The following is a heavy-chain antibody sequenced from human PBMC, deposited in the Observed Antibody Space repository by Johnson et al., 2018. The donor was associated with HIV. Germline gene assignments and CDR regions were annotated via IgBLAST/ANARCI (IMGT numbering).Heavy chain of an antibody. Sequence: VQLVESGGGVVQPGGSLRLSCTSSGFTLVDYVVTWIRQAPGKGLEWVSFIRSEAYGGTAEYAASVKGRFTISRDDFKSIAYLHMDSLKREDTAMYYCASLNVWSGQSLNEALDSWGQGTMVIVSS. CDR2: IRSEAYGGTA. V-gene: IGHV3-49*03. D-gene: IGHD3-3*01. CDR3: ASLNVWSGQSLNEALDS. CDR1: GFTLVDYV. J-gene: IGHJ3*02.